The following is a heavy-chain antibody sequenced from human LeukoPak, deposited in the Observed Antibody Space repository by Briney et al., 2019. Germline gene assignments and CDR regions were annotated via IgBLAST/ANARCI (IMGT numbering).Heavy chain of an antibody. D-gene: IGHD1-26*01. CDR2: ISGSGGST. J-gene: IGHJ4*02. CDR3: ALVVVGATRGDY. Sequence: GGSLRLSCAASGFTFSSYAMSWVRQAPGKGLEWVSAISGSGGSTYYADSVKGRFTISRDNSKNTLYLQMNSLRAEDTAVYYCALVVVGATRGDYWGQGTLVTVSS. CDR1: GFTFSSYA. V-gene: IGHV3-23*01.